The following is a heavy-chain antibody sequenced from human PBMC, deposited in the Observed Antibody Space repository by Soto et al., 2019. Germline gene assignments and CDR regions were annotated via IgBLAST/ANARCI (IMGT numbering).Heavy chain of an antibody. CDR3: AKDPEMATTFDY. D-gene: IGHD5-12*01. V-gene: IGHV3-30*18. CDR2: ISYDGSNK. CDR1: GLTFSSYG. Sequence: QVQLVESGGGVVQPGRSLRLSCAASGLTFSSYGMHWVRQAPGKGLEWVAVISYDGSNKYYADSVKGRFTISRDNSKNTLYLQMNSLRAEDTAVYYCAKDPEMATTFDYWGQGTLVTVSS. J-gene: IGHJ4*02.